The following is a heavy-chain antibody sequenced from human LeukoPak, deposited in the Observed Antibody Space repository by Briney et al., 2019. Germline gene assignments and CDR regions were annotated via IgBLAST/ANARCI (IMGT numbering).Heavy chain of an antibody. CDR2: IKSKTDGGTT. V-gene: IGHV3-15*01. D-gene: IGHD5-18*01. CDR3: TTVVGYSFVH. J-gene: IGHJ5*02. CDR1: GFSFTMAW. Sequence: GGSLRLSCGASGFSFTMAWMSWVRQAPGKGLEWVARIKSKTDGGTTDYAAPVKGRFTISRDDSKNTLYLQMNSLKTEDTAVYYCTTVVGYSFVHWGQGTLVTVSP.